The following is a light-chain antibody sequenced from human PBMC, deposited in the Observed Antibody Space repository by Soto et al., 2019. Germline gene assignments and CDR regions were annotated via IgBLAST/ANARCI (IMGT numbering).Light chain of an antibody. Sequence: EIVLTQSPGTLSLSPGERATLSCRASQSVSSSYLDWYQQKPGQAPRLLIYGASSRATGISDRFSGSGSGTDFTLTISRLEPEDFAVYYCQQYGSSPLYSFGQGTKLEIK. CDR1: QSVSSSY. CDR2: GAS. CDR3: QQYGSSPLYS. V-gene: IGKV3-20*01. J-gene: IGKJ2*03.